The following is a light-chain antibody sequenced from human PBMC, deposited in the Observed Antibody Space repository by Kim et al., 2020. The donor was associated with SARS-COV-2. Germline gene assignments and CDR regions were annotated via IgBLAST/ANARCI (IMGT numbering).Light chain of an antibody. CDR1: QGISTS. CDR3: QQRYSTFMYT. Sequence: ASVVGYVTIPCRTRQGISTSLDWYQQRPRKAPKLLIYAASTLQSGISSRFSGSGSGTDFTLNISRLQPDDFASYYCQQRYSTFMYTFGQGTKLEI. J-gene: IGKJ2*01. V-gene: IGKV1-39*01. CDR2: AAS.